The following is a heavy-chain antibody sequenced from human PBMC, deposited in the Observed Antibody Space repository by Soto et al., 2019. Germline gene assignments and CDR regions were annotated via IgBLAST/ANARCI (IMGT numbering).Heavy chain of an antibody. J-gene: IGHJ4*02. Sequence: GGSLRLSREASGFTFSGYAVNWVRQAAGKGLEWISVISGSGGATYFADSVKGRFVISRDNSKNTLYLQMNSLRAEDTAIYYCAKATLRVVHPLVFDYWGQGSLVTVSS. CDR1: GFTFSGYA. V-gene: IGHV3-23*01. CDR3: AKATLRVVHPLVFDY. D-gene: IGHD3-3*01. CDR2: ISGSGGAT.